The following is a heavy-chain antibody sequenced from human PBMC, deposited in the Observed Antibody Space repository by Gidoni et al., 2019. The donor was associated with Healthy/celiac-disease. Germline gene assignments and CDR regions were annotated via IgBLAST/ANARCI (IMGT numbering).Heavy chain of an antibody. Sequence: QLQLQESGPGLVKPSETLSITCTVSGGSISSSSYYLGWIRQPPGKGLEWIGSIYYSGSTYYNPSLKSRVTISVDTSKNQFSLKLSSVTAADPAVYYCARLGLGFSVDYWGQGTLVTVSS. CDR2: IYYSGST. D-gene: IGHD3-16*01. CDR1: GGSISSSSYY. CDR3: ARLGLGFSVDY. J-gene: IGHJ4*02. V-gene: IGHV4-39*01.